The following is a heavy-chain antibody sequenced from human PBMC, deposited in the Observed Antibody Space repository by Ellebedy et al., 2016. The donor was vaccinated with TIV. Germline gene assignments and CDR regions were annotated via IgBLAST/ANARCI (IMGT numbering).Heavy chain of an antibody. CDR2: IYSDDDK. D-gene: IGHD1-26*01. Sequence: SGPTLVKPTQTLTLTCTFSGFSLNTSGVGVGWIRQPPGKALEWLALIYSDDDKRYRPSLESRLTITKDTSKSQVILTMTNMDPLDTATYFCAHRLTSGSVDWYFDVWGRGTLVTVSS. CDR3: AHRLTSGSVDWYFDV. V-gene: IGHV2-5*02. CDR1: GFSLNTSGVG. J-gene: IGHJ2*01.